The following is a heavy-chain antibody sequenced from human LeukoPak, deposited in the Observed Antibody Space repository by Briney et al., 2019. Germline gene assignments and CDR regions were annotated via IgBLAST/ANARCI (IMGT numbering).Heavy chain of an antibody. J-gene: IGHJ4*02. Sequence: ASVKVSCKASGYTFTSYGISWVRQAPGQGLEWMGWISAYNGNTNYAQKLQGRVTMTTDTSTSTVYMELSSLRSEDTAVYYCARDSNSSSFDYWGQGILVTVSS. D-gene: IGHD6-6*01. CDR3: ARDSNSSSFDY. V-gene: IGHV1-18*01. CDR1: GYTFTSYG. CDR2: ISAYNGNT.